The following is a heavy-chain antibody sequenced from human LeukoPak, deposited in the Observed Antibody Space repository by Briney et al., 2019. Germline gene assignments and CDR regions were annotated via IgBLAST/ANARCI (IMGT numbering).Heavy chain of an antibody. CDR2: INHSGST. CDR1: GGSFSGYY. V-gene: IGHV4-34*01. Sequence: PSETLSLTCAVYGGSFSGYYWSWIRQPPGKGLEWIGEINHSGSTNYNPSLKSRVTISVDTSKSQISLKLSSVTAADTAVYYCARDKAAAGLRTFDYWGQGILVTVSS. J-gene: IGHJ4*02. CDR3: ARDKAAAGLRTFDY. D-gene: IGHD6-13*01.